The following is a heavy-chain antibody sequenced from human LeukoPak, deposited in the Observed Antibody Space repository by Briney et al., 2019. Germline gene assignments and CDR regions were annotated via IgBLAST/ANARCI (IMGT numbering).Heavy chain of an antibody. CDR3: AKGPGGYSYDGALDV. Sequence: GGSLRLSCAASGFTFSSYGMHWVRQAPGKGLEWVAVISYDGSNKYYADSVKGRFTISRDNSKNTLYLQMNSLRAEDTAVYYCAKGPGGYSYDGALDVWGKGTTVTVSS. V-gene: IGHV3-30*18. CDR1: GFTFSSYG. CDR2: ISYDGSNK. J-gene: IGHJ6*04. D-gene: IGHD5-18*01.